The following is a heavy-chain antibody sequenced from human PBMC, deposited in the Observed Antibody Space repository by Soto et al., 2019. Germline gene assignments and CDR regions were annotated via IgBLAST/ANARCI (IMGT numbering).Heavy chain of an antibody. CDR3: ARVESYGWFFDY. Sequence: EVHLLESGGGLEQPRGSLRLSCRTSGFTFSNHAMAWVRQAPGKGLEWVSSLSGSGTTTYYVDSVKGRFTISRDNSNDTLNLQMSGLRADDTAVYFCARVESYGWFFDYWGQGALVTVSS. J-gene: IGHJ4*02. CDR2: LSGSGTTT. D-gene: IGHD3-16*01. CDR1: GFTFSNHA. V-gene: IGHV3-23*01.